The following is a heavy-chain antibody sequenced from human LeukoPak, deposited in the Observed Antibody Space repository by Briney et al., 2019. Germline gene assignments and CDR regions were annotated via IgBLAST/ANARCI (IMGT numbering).Heavy chain of an antibody. CDR2: INHSGST. Sequence: SETLSLTCAVYGGSFSGYYWSWIRQPPGKGLEWIGEINHSGSTNYNPSLKSRVTISVDTSKNQFSLKLSSVTAADTAVYYCARGSGFWSVYYPGFDYWGQGTLVTVSS. CDR3: ARGSGFWSVYYPGFDY. D-gene: IGHD3-3*01. CDR1: GGSFSGYY. V-gene: IGHV4-34*01. J-gene: IGHJ4*02.